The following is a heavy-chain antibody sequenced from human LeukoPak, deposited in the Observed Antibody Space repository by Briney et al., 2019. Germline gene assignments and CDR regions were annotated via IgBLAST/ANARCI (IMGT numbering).Heavy chain of an antibody. CDR1: GYSFTSYW. CDR3: ARLLGYCSGGSCYPSSENWFDP. Sequence: RGESLKISCKGSGYSFTSYWIGWVRQMPGKGLEWMGIIYPGDSDTRYSPSFQGQVTISADKSISTAYLQWSSLKAPDTAMYYCARLLGYCSGGSCYPSSENWFDPWGQGTLVTVSS. J-gene: IGHJ5*02. CDR2: IYPGDSDT. D-gene: IGHD2-15*01. V-gene: IGHV5-51*01.